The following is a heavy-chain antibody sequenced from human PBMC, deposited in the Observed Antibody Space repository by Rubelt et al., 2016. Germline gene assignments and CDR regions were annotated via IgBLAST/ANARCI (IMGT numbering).Heavy chain of an antibody. CDR1: GYTFTSYG. CDR3: ARNKIGSGWYDY. J-gene: IGHJ4*02. CDR2: ISAYNGNT. V-gene: IGHV1-18*01. D-gene: IGHD6-19*01. Sequence: QVQLVQSGAEVKKPGASVKVSCRASGYTFTSYGISWVRQAPGQGLEWMGWISAYNGNTHYAQKFQGRVTMTPDTSTRTVYRGLRSLGSADTAVYYCARNKIGSGWYDYWGQGTLVTVSS.